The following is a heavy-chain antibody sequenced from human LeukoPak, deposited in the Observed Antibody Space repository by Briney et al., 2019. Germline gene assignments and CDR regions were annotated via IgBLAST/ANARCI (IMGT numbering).Heavy chain of an antibody. CDR3: AKGNYYFDSSGYFHFDY. CDR1: GFTFSNYA. V-gene: IGHV3-23*01. J-gene: IGHJ4*02. Sequence: GSLSLSCAASGFTFSNYAMSWVRQAPGKGLEWVSTISVSGGSTYYADSVKGRFTISRDNSKNTLYLQMNSLRAEDTAVYYCAKGNYYFDSSGYFHFDYWGQGTLVTVSS. D-gene: IGHD3-22*01. CDR2: ISVSGGST.